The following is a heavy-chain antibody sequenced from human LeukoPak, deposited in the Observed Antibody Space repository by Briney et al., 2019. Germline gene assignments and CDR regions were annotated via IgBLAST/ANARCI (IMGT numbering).Heavy chain of an antibody. J-gene: IGHJ4*02. D-gene: IGHD4-17*01. CDR3: ARVHDYGDLRYLDY. V-gene: IGHV1-46*01. Sequence: ASVKVSCKTSGYTFTRYYIYWVRQAPRQGLEWMGIINPSGGATTYAQKFEGRVTMTGDTSTSTVYMELSSLRPDDTAVFYCARVHDYGDLRYLDYWGQGTPVTVSP. CDR2: INPSGGAT. CDR1: GYTFTRYY.